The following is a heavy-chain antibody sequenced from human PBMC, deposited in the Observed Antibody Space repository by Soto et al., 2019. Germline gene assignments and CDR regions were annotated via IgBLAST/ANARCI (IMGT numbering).Heavy chain of an antibody. D-gene: IGHD3-22*01. CDR3: ARDYYYDSSGYWAFDY. V-gene: IGHV4-38-2*02. CDR2: IYHSGST. Sequence: PXETLSFPCSVSGYSISSDYNWGWIRQPPVKGLEWIGSIYHSGSTYYNPSLKSRVTISVDTSKNQFSLKLSSVTAADTAVYYCARDYYYDSSGYWAFDYWGQGSLVTVSA. CDR1: GYSISSDYN. J-gene: IGHJ4*02.